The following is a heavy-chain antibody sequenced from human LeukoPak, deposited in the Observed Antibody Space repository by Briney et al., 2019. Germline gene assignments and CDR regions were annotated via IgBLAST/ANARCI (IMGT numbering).Heavy chain of an antibody. CDR2: INPSGGST. CDR1: GYTFTSYY. D-gene: IGHD2-21*01. CDR3: AKEEFAYYSFDY. Sequence: ASVKVSCKASGYTFTSYYMHWVRQAPGQGLEWMGIINPSGGSTSYAQKFQGRVTMTRDTSTSTVYMELSSLRSEDTAVYYCAKEEFAYYSFDYWGQGALVTVSS. V-gene: IGHV1-46*01. J-gene: IGHJ4*02.